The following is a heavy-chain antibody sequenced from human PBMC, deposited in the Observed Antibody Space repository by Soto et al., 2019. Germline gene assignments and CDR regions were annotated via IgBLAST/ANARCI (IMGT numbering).Heavy chain of an antibody. Sequence: GGSLRLSCAASGFTFSNVWMNWVRQAPGKGLEWVGRIKRKIDGETTDYAAPVQGRFTISRDDSKNTLYLQMNSLKTEDTAVYYCIYLGSGAINNHMDVWGQGTTVPVPS. CDR3: IYLGSGAINNHMDV. V-gene: IGHV3-15*07. CDR1: GFTFSNVW. CDR2: IKRKIDGETT. J-gene: IGHJ6*02. D-gene: IGHD2-15*01.